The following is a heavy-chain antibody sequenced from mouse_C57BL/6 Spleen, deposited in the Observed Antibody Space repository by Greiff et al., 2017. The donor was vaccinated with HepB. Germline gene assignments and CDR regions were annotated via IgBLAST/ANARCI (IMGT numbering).Heavy chain of an antibody. J-gene: IGHJ3*01. V-gene: IGHV3-6*01. D-gene: IGHD2-5*01. CDR3: ARVDYSNAWFAY. CDR2: ISYDGSN. CDR1: GYSITSGYY. Sequence: EVQLQESGPGLVKPSQSLSLTCSVTGYSITSGYYWNWIRQFPGNKLEWMGYISYDGSNNYNPSLKNRISITRDTSKNQFFLKLNSVTTEDTATYYCARVDYSNAWFAYWGQGTLVTVSA.